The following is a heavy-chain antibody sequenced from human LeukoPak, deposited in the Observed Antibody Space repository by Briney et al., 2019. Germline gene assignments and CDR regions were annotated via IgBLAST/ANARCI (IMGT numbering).Heavy chain of an antibody. V-gene: IGHV1-8*01. CDR1: GYTFTSRD. D-gene: IGHD1-26*01. CDR3: AKNIRAATNWFDP. CDR2: MNPNSGNT. Sequence: ASVKVSCKASGYTFTSRDINWVRQATGQGLEWMGWMNPNSGNTGYAQKFQGRVTMTRNTSISTAYMELSSLRSEDTAVYYCAKNIRAATNWFDPWGQGTLVTVSS. J-gene: IGHJ5*02.